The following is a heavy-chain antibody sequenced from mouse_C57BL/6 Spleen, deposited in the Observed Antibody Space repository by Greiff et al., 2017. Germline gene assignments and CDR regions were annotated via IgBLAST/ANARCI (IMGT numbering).Heavy chain of an antibody. V-gene: IGHV5-12*01. D-gene: IGHD1-1*01. CDR3: ARQGYYGSSPGWYFDV. Sequence: EVQGVESGGGLVQPGGSLKLSCAASGFTFSDYYMYWVRQTPEKRLEWVAYISNGGGSTYYPDTVKGRFTISRDNAKNTLYLQMSRLKSEDTAMYYCARQGYYGSSPGWYFDVWGTGTTVTVSS. J-gene: IGHJ1*03. CDR1: GFTFSDYY. CDR2: ISNGGGST.